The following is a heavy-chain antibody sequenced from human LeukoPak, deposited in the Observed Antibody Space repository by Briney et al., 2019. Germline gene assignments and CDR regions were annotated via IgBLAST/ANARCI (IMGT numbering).Heavy chain of an antibody. CDR3: ATADSRYCSNTSSYRSYDY. CDR1: GFTFSSYW. CDR2: INSDGSST. J-gene: IGHJ4*02. V-gene: IGHV3-74*01. Sequence: GSPRLSCAASGFTFSSYWMHWVRQAPGKVLVWVSRINSDGSSTSYADSVRGRFTISRDNAKNTLYLPINSLRAEATAVYYCATADSRYCSNTSSYRSYDYWGQGTLVTVSS. D-gene: IGHD2-2*01.